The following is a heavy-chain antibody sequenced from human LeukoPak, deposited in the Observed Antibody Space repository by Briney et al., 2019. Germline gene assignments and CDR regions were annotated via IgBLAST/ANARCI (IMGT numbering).Heavy chain of an antibody. Sequence: ASVKVSCKASGYTFTSYGISGVRQAPGQGLQWMGWISAYNGNTNCAQKLQGRVTMTTDTSTSTAYMELRSLRSDDTAVYYFASSENWYSSGWYPNDYWGQGTLVTVSS. D-gene: IGHD6-19*01. CDR1: GYTFTSYG. CDR2: ISAYNGNT. V-gene: IGHV1-18*01. CDR3: ASSENWYSSGWYPNDY. J-gene: IGHJ4*02.